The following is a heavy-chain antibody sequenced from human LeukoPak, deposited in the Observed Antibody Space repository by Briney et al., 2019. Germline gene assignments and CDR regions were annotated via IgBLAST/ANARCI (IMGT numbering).Heavy chain of an antibody. Sequence: SQTLSLTCTVSGGSISSGDYYWSWIRRPPGKGLEWIGYIYYSGSTYYNPSLKSRVTISVDTSKNQFSLKLSSVTAADTAVYYCARERAARPGGYFDYWGQGTLVTVSS. CDR2: IYYSGST. CDR3: ARERAARPGGYFDY. J-gene: IGHJ4*02. D-gene: IGHD6-6*01. CDR1: GGSISSGDYY. V-gene: IGHV4-30-4*01.